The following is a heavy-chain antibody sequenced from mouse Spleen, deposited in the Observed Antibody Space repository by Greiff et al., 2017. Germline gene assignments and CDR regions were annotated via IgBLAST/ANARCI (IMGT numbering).Heavy chain of an antibody. J-gene: IGHJ2*01. D-gene: IGHD2-4*01. CDR1: GYTFTDYE. CDR3: TRGRDYDVGFDY. CDR2: IDPETGGT. V-gene: IGHV1-15*01. Sequence: QVHVKQSGAELVRPGASVTLSCKASGYTFTDYEMHWVKQTPVHGLEWIGAIDPETGGTAYNQKFKGKAILTADKSSSTAYMELRSLTSEDSAVYYCTRGRDYDVGFDYWGQGTTLTVSS.